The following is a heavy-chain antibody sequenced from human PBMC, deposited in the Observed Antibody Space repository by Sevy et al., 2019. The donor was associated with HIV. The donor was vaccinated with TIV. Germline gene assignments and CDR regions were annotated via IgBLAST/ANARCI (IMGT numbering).Heavy chain of an antibody. D-gene: IGHD3-10*01. CDR2: TSGSGGST. V-gene: IGHV3-23*01. CDR1: GFTFSSYA. J-gene: IGHJ4*02. CDR3: APTYYYGSGSYYNFDY. Sequence: GGSLRLSCAASGFTFSSYAMSWVRQAPGKGLEWVSATSGSGGSTYYADSVKGRFTISRDNSKNTLNLQMNSLRAEDTAVYYCAPTYYYGSGSYYNFDYWGQGTLVTVSS.